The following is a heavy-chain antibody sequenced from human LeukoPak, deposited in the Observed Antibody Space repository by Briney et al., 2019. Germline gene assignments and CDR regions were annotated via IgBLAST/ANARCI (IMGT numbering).Heavy chain of an antibody. CDR3: ARRKTQWLVPTYFDY. CDR2: INTDGIST. V-gene: IGHV3-74*01. CDR1: GFTFSSYW. Sequence: GGSLRLSCAASGFTFSSYWMHWVRQAPGKGLVWVPRINTDGISTNYADSVEGRFTISRDNAKNSLYLQMNSLRAEDTAVYYCARRKTQWLVPTYFDYWGQGTLVTVSS. J-gene: IGHJ4*02. D-gene: IGHD6-19*01.